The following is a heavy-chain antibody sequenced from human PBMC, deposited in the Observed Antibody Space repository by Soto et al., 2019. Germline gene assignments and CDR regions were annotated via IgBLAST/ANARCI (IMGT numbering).Heavy chain of an antibody. CDR1: GFTFSSYS. V-gene: IGHV3-21*01. CDR3: ARDSYYYDSSGPVIDAFDI. CDR2: ISSSSSYI. D-gene: IGHD3-22*01. Sequence: PGGSLRLSCAASGFTFSSYSMNWVRQAPGKGLEWVSSISSSSSYIDYADSVKGRFTISRDNAKNSLYLQMNSLRAEDTAVYYCARDSYYYDSSGPVIDAFDIWGQGTMVTVSS. J-gene: IGHJ3*02.